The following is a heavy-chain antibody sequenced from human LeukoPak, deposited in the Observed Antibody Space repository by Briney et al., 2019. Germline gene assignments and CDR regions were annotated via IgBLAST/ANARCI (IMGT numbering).Heavy chain of an antibody. CDR1: GFTFSSYW. D-gene: IGHD2-2*01. CDR2: IKQDGSEK. J-gene: IGHJ4*02. CDR3: ARDQRYCSSSSCPWEPFDY. Sequence: GGSLRPSCAASGFTFSSYWMSWVRQAPGKGLEWVANIKQDGSEKYYVDSVKGRYTISRDNAKNSLYLQMNSLRAEDTAVYYCARDQRYCSSSSCPWEPFDYWGQGTLVTVSS. V-gene: IGHV3-7*05.